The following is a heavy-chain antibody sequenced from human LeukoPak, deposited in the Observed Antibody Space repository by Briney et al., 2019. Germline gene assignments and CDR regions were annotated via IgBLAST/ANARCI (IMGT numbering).Heavy chain of an antibody. CDR2: INTGSTTI. CDR1: GFTFSPYT. CDR3: AKDKAPLYSGYDWDLDF. Sequence: GGSLRLSCAASGFTFSPYTMHWFRQPPGKGLEWVSYINTGSTTIYYADSVKGRFTISRDNAKNSVYLQMNSLRAEDTALYYCAKDKAPLYSGYDWDLDFWGQGTLVTVSS. D-gene: IGHD5-12*01. V-gene: IGHV3-48*04. J-gene: IGHJ4*02.